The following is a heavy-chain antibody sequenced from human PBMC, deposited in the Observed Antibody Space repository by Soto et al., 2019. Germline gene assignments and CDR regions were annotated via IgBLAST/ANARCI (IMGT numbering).Heavy chain of an antibody. J-gene: IGHJ6*04. CDR3: ARGGGMDV. CDR1: GFNFSSYG. D-gene: IGHD3-16*01. Sequence: QVQLVESGGGVVQPGRSLRLSCAASGFNFSSYGMHWVRQAPGKGLEWGAVISYDGSNKYYADSVKGRFTISRDNSKNYLYLKMNSLRAEDTAVYYCARGGGMDVWGEGTTVTVSS. CDR2: ISYDGSNK. V-gene: IGHV3-30*03.